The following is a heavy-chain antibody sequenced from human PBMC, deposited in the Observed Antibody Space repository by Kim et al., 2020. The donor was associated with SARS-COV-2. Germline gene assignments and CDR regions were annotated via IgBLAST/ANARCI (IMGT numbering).Heavy chain of an antibody. V-gene: IGHV1-18*04. CDR2: ISVDNGKR. Sequence: ASVKVSCKASGNALTNHAVSWVRQAPGQGLEWIGWISVDNGKRNYAQMFQGRVTMTTDISTNTAYMDLGSLNSDDTAIYYCARDRDGYSPILDYWGQGTLVTVSS. J-gene: IGHJ4*02. CDR1: GNALTNHA. D-gene: IGHD5-18*01. CDR3: ARDRDGYSPILDY.